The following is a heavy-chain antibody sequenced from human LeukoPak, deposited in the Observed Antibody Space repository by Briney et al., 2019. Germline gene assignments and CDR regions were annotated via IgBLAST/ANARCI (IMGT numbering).Heavy chain of an antibody. CDR1: GGYFSGYY. J-gene: IGHJ4*02. CDR2: IYTSGST. V-gene: IGHV4-4*09. D-gene: IGHD6-6*01. CDR3: ARRRRQLGPFDY. Sequence: PSDTLSLTCTVSGGYFSGYYWSWIRQPPGKGLEWIGYIYTSGSTNYNPSLKSRVTISVDTSKNQFSLKLSSVTAADTAVYYCARRRRQLGPFDYWGQGTLVTVSS.